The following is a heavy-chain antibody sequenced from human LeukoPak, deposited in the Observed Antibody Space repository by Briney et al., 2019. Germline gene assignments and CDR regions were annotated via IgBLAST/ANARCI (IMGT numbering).Heavy chain of an antibody. CDR2: IYSSGST. V-gene: IGHV4-59*01. Sequence: SETLSLTCTVSGGSISSYYWSWIRQPPGKGLEWIGYIYSSGSTNYNPSLKSRVTISVDTSKNQFSLKLSSVTAADTAVYYCARLRVPYGSGDYWGQGTLVTVSS. CDR3: ARLRVPYGSGDY. CDR1: GGSISSYY. D-gene: IGHD3-10*01. J-gene: IGHJ4*02.